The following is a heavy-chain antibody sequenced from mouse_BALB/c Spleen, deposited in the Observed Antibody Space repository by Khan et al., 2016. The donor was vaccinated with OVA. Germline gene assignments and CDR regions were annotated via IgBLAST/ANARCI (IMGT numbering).Heavy chain of an antibody. CDR3: ARGGYGSPFAY. Sequence: VQLQESGPELVRPGASVKMSCKASGYTFTSFWIHWVKQRPGQGLEWIGMIDPSKSETRLNQKFKDKATLNVDKSSNTAYMQLSRLTSEDSAVYYSARGGYGSPFAYWGQRTLVTVSA. V-gene: IGHV1-59*01. J-gene: IGHJ3*01. CDR2: IDPSKSET. D-gene: IGHD1-1*01. CDR1: GYTFTSFW.